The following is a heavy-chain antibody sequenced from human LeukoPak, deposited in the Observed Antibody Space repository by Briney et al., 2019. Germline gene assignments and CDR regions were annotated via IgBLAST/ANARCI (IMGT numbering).Heavy chain of an antibody. CDR1: GFTFSSHG. D-gene: IGHD5-12*01. CDR3: VKAGEGGGYEQ. CDR2: ISSNGGST. Sequence: GGSLRLSCSASGFTFSSHGMNWVRQAPGKGLEYVSAISSNGGSTYYADSVKGRFTISRDNSKNTLYLQMSSLRVEDTAVYYCVKAGEGGGYEQWGQGTLVTVSS. V-gene: IGHV3-64D*09. J-gene: IGHJ4*02.